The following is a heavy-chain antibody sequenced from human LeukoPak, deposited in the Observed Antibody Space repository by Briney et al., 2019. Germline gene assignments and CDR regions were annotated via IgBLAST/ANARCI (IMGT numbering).Heavy chain of an antibody. J-gene: IGHJ4*02. CDR2: IYTGGST. Sequence: GGSLRLSCAASGFTVSSNYMTWVRQAPGKGLEWVSVIYTGGSTYSADSVKGRFTISRDNSKNTLYLQMNSLRAEDTAVYYCARGLAAAGLYFDYWGQGTLVTVSS. D-gene: IGHD6-13*01. CDR3: ARGLAAAGLYFDY. CDR1: GFTVSSNY. V-gene: IGHV3-53*01.